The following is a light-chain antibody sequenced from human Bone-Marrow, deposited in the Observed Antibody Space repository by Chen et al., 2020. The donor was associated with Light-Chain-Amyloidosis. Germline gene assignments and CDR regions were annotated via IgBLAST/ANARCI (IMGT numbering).Light chain of an antibody. J-gene: IGLJ3*02. CDR3: ATWDSSLTVWM. Sequence: QSVLTQPPSVSAAPGQKVTISCSGSNSNIGINYVSWYQQLPGTSPKLLIYENNQRPSVIPDRFSGSKSGTSATLGVAGLQTGDEADYYCATWDSSLTVWMFGGGTKLTVL. CDR2: ENN. V-gene: IGLV1-51*02. CDR1: NSNIGINY.